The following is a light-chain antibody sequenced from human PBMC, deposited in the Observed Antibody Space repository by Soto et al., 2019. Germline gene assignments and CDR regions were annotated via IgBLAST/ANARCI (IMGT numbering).Light chain of an antibody. CDR1: QSISSY. J-gene: IGKJ1*01. CDR2: AAS. CDR3: QQSYSAPWT. Sequence: DIQMTQSPSSLSASVGDRVTITCRASQSISSYLNWYQQKPGKAPNLLIYAASSLQSGVPSRFSGSGSGTDFTLTISSLLPEDFATYYCQQSYSAPWTFDQGTKVEI. V-gene: IGKV1-39*01.